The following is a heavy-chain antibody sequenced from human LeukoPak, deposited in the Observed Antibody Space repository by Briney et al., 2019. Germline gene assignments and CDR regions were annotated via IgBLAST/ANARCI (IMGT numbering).Heavy chain of an antibody. Sequence: GASVKVSCKASGYTFTSYGISWVRQAPGQGLEWMRWISAYNGNTNYAQKVQGRVTMTTDTSTSTAYMELRSLRPDDTAVYYCARRRDLSRGPYYYYYMDVWGTGTKVNVSS. CDR3: ARRRDLSRGPYYYYYMDV. D-gene: IGHD3-3*01. V-gene: IGHV1-18*01. CDR1: GYTFTSYG. J-gene: IGHJ6*03. CDR2: ISAYNGNT.